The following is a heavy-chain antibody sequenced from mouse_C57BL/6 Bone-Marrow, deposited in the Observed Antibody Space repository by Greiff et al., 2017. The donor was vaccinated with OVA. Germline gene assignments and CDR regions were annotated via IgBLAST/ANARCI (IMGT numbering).Heavy chain of an antibody. CDR1: GFSLSTSGMG. V-gene: IGHV8-12*01. CDR3: ARGGGYDGYYVSWFAY. D-gene: IGHD2-3*01. CDR2: IYWDDDK. Sequence: QVTLKESGPGILQSSQTLSLTCSFSGFSLSTSGMGVSWIRQPSGKGLEWLAHIYWDDDKRYNPSLKSRLTISKDTSRNQVFLKITSVDTADTATYYCARGGGYDGYYVSWFAYWGQGTLVTVSA. J-gene: IGHJ3*01.